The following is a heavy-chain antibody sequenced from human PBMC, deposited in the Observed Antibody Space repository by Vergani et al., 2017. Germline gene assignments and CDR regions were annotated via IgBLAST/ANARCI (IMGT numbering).Heavy chain of an antibody. CDR2: IYPADSDT. Sequence: EVELVQSGPEMRKPGESLKISCTCSEYSFGKYWIGWVRQMPGKGLEWMGIIYPADSDTRYSPSFQGQVTISADKSISTAFLQGDSLKASDTALYYCARHTTYTDSWGQGTLVTVSS. V-gene: IGHV5-51*01. J-gene: IGHJ4*02. CDR1: EYSFGKYW. D-gene: IGHD1-1*01. CDR3: ARHTTYTDS.